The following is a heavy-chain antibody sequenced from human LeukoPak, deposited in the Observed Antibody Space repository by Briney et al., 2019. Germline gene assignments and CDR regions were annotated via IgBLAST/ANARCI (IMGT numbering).Heavy chain of an antibody. CDR3: ARAPDYGRPFDY. CDR1: GGSISSYY. CDR2: IYYSGST. J-gene: IGHJ4*02. Sequence: SETLSLTCTVSGGSISSYYWSWIRQPPGKGLEWIGYIYYSGSTNYNPSLKSRVTISVDTSKNQFSLKLSSVTAADTAVYYCARAPDYGRPFDYWGQGTLVTVSS. V-gene: IGHV4-59*01. D-gene: IGHD4-17*01.